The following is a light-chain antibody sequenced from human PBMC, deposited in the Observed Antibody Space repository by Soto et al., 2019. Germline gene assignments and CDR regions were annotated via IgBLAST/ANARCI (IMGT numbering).Light chain of an antibody. CDR1: QSVSSY. J-gene: IGKJ5*01. Sequence: EIVLTQSPATLSLSPGERATLSCRASQSVSSYLAWYQQKPGQAPRLLIYDASNRATGIPAKFSGSGSGTDFTLTISSLEPEYLAVHCCQQRRNCPFTCGQGTRLEIK. CDR3: QQRRNCPFT. V-gene: IGKV3-11*01. CDR2: DAS.